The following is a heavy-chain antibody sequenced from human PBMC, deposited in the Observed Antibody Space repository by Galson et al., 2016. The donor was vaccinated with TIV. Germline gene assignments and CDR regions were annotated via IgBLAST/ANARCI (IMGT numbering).Heavy chain of an antibody. D-gene: IGHD2-21*02. Sequence: WNWIRQPPGKGLEWIGYVSDSGRTHYNPSLQSRITLSLDTSKIQFSLRLTSMTPADTAVYYCARSGFNSDWYFFTDSWGQGTLVTVSS. J-gene: IGHJ4*02. V-gene: IGHV4-59*12. CDR3: ARSGFNSDWYFFTDS. CDR2: VSDSGRT.